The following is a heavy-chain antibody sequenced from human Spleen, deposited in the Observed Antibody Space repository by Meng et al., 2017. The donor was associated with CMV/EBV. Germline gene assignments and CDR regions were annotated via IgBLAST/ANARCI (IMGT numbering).Heavy chain of an antibody. D-gene: IGHD1-26*01. CDR3: ARDGALSGSYYGPHNWFDP. V-gene: IGHV3-21*01. CDR2: MSSSSTYI. Sequence: MNGVRRAPGKGLEWISSMSSSSTYICYAGSEKGRFTSSRDNAKNSLYLQMNSLRAGDTAVYYCARDGALSGSYYGPHNWFDPWGQGTLVTVSS. J-gene: IGHJ5*02.